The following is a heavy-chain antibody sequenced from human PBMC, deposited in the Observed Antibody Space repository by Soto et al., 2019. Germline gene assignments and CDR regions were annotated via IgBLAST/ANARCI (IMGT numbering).Heavy chain of an antibody. D-gene: IGHD6-13*01. J-gene: IGHJ6*02. CDR3: ARVASVLGSSWYNYYYYYGMDV. CDR1: GYTFTSYG. V-gene: IGHV1-18*01. CDR2: ISAYNGNT. Sequence: ASVKVSCKASGYTFTSYGISWVRQAPGQGLEWMGWISAYNGNTNYAQELQGRVTMTTDTSTSTAYMELRSLRSDDTAVYYCARVASVLGSSWYNYYYYYGMDVWGQGTTVTVSS.